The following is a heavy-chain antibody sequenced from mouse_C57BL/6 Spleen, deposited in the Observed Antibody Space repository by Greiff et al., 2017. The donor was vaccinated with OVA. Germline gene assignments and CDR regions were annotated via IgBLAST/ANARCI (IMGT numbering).Heavy chain of an antibody. CDR2: ISDGGSYT. CDR1: GFTFSSYA. D-gene: IGHD2-3*01. Sequence: EVKLVESGGGLVKPGGSLKLSCAASGFTFSSYAMSWVRQTPEKRLEWVATISDGGSYTYYPDNVKGRFTISRDNAKNNLYLQMSHLKSEDTAMYYCAREMEGWAWFAYWGQGTLVTVSA. J-gene: IGHJ3*01. V-gene: IGHV5-4*01. CDR3: AREMEGWAWFAY.